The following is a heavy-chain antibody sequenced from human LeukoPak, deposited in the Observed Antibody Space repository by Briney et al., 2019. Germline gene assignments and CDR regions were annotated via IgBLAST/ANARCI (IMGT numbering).Heavy chain of an antibody. J-gene: IGHJ4*02. CDR2: ISSSSSTI. CDR1: GFTFSSYS. CDR3: ARERGTMGYSYGYALDYFDY. D-gene: IGHD5-18*01. Sequence: GGSLRLSCAASGFTFSSYSMTWVRQAPGKGLEWVSYISSSSSTIYYADSVKGRFTISRDNAKNSLYLQMNSLRAEDTAVYYCARERGTMGYSYGYALDYFDYWGQGTLVTVSS. V-gene: IGHV3-48*01.